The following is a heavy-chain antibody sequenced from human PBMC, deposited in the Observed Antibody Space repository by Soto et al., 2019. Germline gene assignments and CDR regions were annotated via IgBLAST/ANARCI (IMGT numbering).Heavy chain of an antibody. D-gene: IGHD6-13*01. V-gene: IGHV3-23*01. CDR1: GFTFSSYA. Sequence: GGSLRLSCAASGFTFSSYAMNWVRQAPGKGLEWVSVISGSDGSTYYADSVKGRFTISRDSSKNTLNLQMNSLRAEDTAVYYCARRSSSWYFDYWGQGTLVTVSS. CDR2: ISGSDGST. CDR3: ARRSSSWYFDY. J-gene: IGHJ4*02.